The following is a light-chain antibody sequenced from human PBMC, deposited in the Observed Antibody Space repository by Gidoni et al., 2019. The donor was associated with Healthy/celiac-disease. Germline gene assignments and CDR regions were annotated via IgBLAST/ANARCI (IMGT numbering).Light chain of an antibody. J-gene: IGKJ5*01. V-gene: IGKV1-33*01. CDR3: QQYDNLPSIT. Sequence: IQMTQSPSSLSASVGDRVTITCPASQDSSNYLNWYQQRPGKAPKLLIYDASNLETGVPSRFSGSRSATDVTITISSLQPEDIATNYCQQYDNLPSITFGQGTRLEIK. CDR2: DAS. CDR1: QDSSNY.